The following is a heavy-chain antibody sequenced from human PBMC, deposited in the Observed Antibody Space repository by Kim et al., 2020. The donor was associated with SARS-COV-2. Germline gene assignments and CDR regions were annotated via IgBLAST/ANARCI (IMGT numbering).Heavy chain of an antibody. D-gene: IGHD3-10*01. V-gene: IGHV1-46*01. J-gene: IGHJ4*02. Sequence: FQGRVTMTRDTSTSTVYMELSSLRSEDTAVYYCARATGDIYYGSGSPDYWGQGTLVTVSS. CDR3: ARATGDIYYGSGSPDY.